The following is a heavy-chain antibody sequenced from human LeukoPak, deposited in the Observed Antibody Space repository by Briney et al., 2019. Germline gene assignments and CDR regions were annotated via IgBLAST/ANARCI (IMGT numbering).Heavy chain of an antibody. J-gene: IGHJ4*02. CDR2: ISYDGTNK. CDR3: AKENDFVY. D-gene: IGHD3-3*01. CDR1: GFTFSNYD. Sequence: GRSLRLSCAASGFTFSNYDMHWVRQAPGKGLEWVAVISYDGTNKYYADSVKGRFTISRDNSKSTLYLQVNSLRAEDTAVYYCAKENDFVYWGQGTLVTVSS. V-gene: IGHV3-30*18.